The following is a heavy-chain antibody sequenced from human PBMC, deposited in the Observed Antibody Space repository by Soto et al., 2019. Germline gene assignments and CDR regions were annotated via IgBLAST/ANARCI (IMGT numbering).Heavy chain of an antibody. CDR3: ARGRLVWFGELYSASSIYYYGMDV. J-gene: IGHJ6*02. CDR1: GFTFSSYA. V-gene: IGHV3-30-3*01. CDR2: ISYDGSNK. D-gene: IGHD3-10*01. Sequence: PGGSLRLSCAASGFTFSSYAMHWVRQAPGKGLEWVAVISYDGSNKYYADSVKGRFTISRDNSKNTLYLQMNSLRAEDKAVYYCARGRLVWFGELYSASSIYYYGMDVWGQGTTVTVSS.